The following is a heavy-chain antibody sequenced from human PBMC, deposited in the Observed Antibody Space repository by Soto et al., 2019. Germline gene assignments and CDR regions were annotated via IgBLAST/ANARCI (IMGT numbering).Heavy chain of an antibody. V-gene: IGHV1-69*06. Sequence: QVQLVQSGAEVKKPGSSVKVSCKASGGTFSSYAISWVRQAPGQGLEWMGGSIPIFGTANDAQKFQGRVTMTADKSTSTAYMELSSLRSEDTAVYYCARETGDGYNFDYWGQGTLVTVSS. CDR2: SIPIFGTA. CDR3: ARETGDGYNFDY. CDR1: GGTFSSYA. J-gene: IGHJ4*02. D-gene: IGHD5-12*01.